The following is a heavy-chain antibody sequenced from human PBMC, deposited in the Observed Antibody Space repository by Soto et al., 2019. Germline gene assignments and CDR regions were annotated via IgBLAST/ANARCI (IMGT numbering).Heavy chain of an antibody. Sequence: PGESLKISCKTSGYTFSNYWVAWVRQMPGKGLEWMGKIYPQDSDTRYNPSFQGQVTMSVDNSVTTAYLQWTSLQAPDTAIYYCARRQVEFLGDKWVYDGVDVWGQGTTVTVS. D-gene: IGHD1-26*01. CDR1: GYTFSNYW. J-gene: IGHJ6*02. CDR2: IYPQDSDT. V-gene: IGHV5-51*01. CDR3: ARRQVEFLGDKWVYDGVDV.